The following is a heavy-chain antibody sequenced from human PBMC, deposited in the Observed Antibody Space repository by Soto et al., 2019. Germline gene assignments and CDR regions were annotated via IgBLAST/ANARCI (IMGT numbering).Heavy chain of an antibody. J-gene: IGHJ6*03. CDR1: GFSLSNGKVG. CDR3: ARILFGRSVAGGYFYMDV. D-gene: IGHD6-19*01. V-gene: IGHV2-26*01. Sequence: HVTLKESGPVLVKPTETLTLTCTVSGFSLSNGKVGVSWIRQPPGKALEWLAHIFSNDEKSYRTSLKSRLTNSEDTAKSQVVLTMTHVDPVDTATYYCARILFGRSVAGGYFYMDVWGKGTTVTVSS. CDR2: IFSNDEK.